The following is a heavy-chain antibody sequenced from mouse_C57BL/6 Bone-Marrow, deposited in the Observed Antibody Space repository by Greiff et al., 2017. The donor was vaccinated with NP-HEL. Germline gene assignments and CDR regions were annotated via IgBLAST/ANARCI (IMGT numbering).Heavy chain of an antibody. Sequence: VQLKESGAELVRPGASVKLSCTASGFNIKDDYMHWVKQRPEQGLEWIGWIDPENGDTEYASKFQGKATITADTSSNTAYLQLSSLTSEDTAVYYCTTPCYYGSSYNYAMDYWGQGTSVTVSS. CDR3: TTPCYYGSSYNYAMDY. D-gene: IGHD1-1*01. CDR1: GFNIKDDY. J-gene: IGHJ4*01. CDR2: IDPENGDT. V-gene: IGHV14-4*01.